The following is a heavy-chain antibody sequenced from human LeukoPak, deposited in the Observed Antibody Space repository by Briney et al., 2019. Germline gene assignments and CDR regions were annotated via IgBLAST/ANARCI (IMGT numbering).Heavy chain of an antibody. D-gene: IGHD6-13*01. J-gene: IGHJ4*02. CDR2: IWYDGSNK. CDR1: GFTFSSYG. CDR3: ARDSSSSWYWGDY. V-gene: IGHV3-33*08. Sequence: GESLRHSCAASGFTFSSYGMHWVRQAPGKGLEWVAVIWYDGSNKYYADSVKGRFTISTDNSKNTLYLQMNSLRAEDTAVYYCARDSSSSWYWGDYWGQGTLVTVSS.